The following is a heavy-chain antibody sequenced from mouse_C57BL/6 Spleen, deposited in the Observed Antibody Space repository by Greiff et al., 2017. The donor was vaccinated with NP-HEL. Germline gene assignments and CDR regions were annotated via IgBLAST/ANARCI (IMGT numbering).Heavy chain of an antibody. D-gene: IGHD2-3*01. Sequence: VQLQQSGPELVKPGASVKISCKASGYAFSSSWMNWVKQRPGKGLEWIGRIYPGDGDTNYNGKFKGKATLTADKSSSTAYMQLSSLTSEDSAVYFCAGYDGYSRFAYWGQGTPVTVSA. CDR2: IYPGDGDT. J-gene: IGHJ3*01. V-gene: IGHV1-82*01. CDR1: GYAFSSSW. CDR3: AGYDGYSRFAY.